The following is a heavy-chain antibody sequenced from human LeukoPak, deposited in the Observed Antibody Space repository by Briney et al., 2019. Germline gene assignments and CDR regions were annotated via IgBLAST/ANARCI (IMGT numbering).Heavy chain of an antibody. CDR3: ARDRSLVAVGEFAY. D-gene: IGHD2-2*01. V-gene: IGHV4-30-4*01. CDR2: ISYSGNT. CDR1: GGSISSGDYY. J-gene: IGHJ4*02. Sequence: SETLSPTCTVSGGSISSGDYYWSWIRQPPGKGLEWIGYISYSGNTYYNPSLESRVTMSVDTSKNQFSLKLSSVTAADTAVYYCARDRSLVAVGEFAYWGQGTLVSVSS.